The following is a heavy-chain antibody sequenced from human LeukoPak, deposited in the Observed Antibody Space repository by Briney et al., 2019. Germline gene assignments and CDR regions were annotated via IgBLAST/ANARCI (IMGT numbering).Heavy chain of an antibody. D-gene: IGHD4-23*01. Sequence: PGGSLRLSCAASGIPFSSYGMHWVRQAPGKGLEWVAVIWYDGSKKYYADFVKGRFTISRDNSKNTLSLQMSSPRVEDTAVYYCARWNQGHGLDVWGQGTTVTVSS. V-gene: IGHV3-33*01. CDR3: ARWNQGHGLDV. CDR1: GIPFSSYG. J-gene: IGHJ6*02. CDR2: IWYDGSKK.